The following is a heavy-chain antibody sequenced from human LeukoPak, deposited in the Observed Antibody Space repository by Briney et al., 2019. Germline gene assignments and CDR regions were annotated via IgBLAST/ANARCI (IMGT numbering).Heavy chain of an antibody. D-gene: IGHD1-26*01. CDR3: ARVGRQNDY. Sequence: PGGSLRLSCAASGFTFSSYWMSWVRQAPGKGLEWVSSIGSSSSYIYYADSVKGRFTISRDNAKNSLYLQMNSLRAEDTAVYYCARVGRQNDYWGQGTLVTVSS. V-gene: IGHV3-21*01. CDR2: IGSSSSYI. CDR1: GFTFSSYW. J-gene: IGHJ4*02.